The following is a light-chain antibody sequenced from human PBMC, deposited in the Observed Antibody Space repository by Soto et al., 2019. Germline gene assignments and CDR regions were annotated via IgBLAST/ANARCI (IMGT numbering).Light chain of an antibody. V-gene: IGKV1-33*01. J-gene: IGKJ2*01. Sequence: DIQMTQSPSSLSASVGDRVTITCQASQDISNYLNWYQQKPGKAPKLLIYDASNLETGVPSRFSGSGSGTDFTFTISSLQPEDIATYYCQQYDNLLVHFCQGTKLEIK. CDR3: QQYDNLLVH. CDR1: QDISNY. CDR2: DAS.